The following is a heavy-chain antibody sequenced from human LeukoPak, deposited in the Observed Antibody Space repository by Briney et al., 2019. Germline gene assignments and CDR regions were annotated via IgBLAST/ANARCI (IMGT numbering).Heavy chain of an antibody. Sequence: GGSLRLSCAAPGLTLSSDSMSWVRQTPGLGLEWISYISRTSSTIYYADSVRGRFTISRDNGKNSLSLQMDSLRVDDTAVYYCARVVPVVGRRFDQWGQGTLVTVSS. CDR3: ARVVPVVGRRFDQ. D-gene: IGHD1-1*01. CDR2: ISRTSSTI. V-gene: IGHV3-48*01. J-gene: IGHJ5*02. CDR1: GLTLSSDS.